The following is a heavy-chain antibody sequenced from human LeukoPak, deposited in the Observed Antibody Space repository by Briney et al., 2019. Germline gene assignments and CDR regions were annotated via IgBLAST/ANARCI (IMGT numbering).Heavy chain of an antibody. J-gene: IGHJ4*02. V-gene: IGHV1-24*01. CDR1: GYTFTGYN. CDR3: ATADIVATTGWVDY. D-gene: IGHD5-12*01. Sequence: ASVKVSCKASGYTFTGYNMYWVRQAPGKGLEWMGGFDPEDGETIYAQKFQGRVTMTEDTSTDAAYMELSSLRSEDTAVYYCATADIVATTGWVDYWGQGTLVTVSS. CDR2: FDPEDGET.